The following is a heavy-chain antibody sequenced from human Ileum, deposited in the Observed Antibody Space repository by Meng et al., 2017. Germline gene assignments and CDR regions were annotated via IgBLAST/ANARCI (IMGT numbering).Heavy chain of an antibody. Sequence: QGKLEASGQGLVRPSETLSLICAVSGGSVSSSGYQWGWIRQPPGKGLEWIGYASTNYNPSLKSRVTISVDTSKNQFSLKLTSVTAADTAVYYCARDHWGSLDYWGQGVLVTVSS. CDR3: ARDHWGSLDY. CDR2: AST. D-gene: IGHD7-27*01. V-gene: IGHV4-61*08. CDR1: GGSVSSSGYQ. J-gene: IGHJ4*02.